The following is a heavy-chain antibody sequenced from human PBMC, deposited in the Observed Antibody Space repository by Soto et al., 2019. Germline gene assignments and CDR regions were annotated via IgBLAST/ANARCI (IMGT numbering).Heavy chain of an antibody. Sequence: EVQLLESGGGLVQPGGSLRLSCAASGFTFSSYAMKWVRQAPGKGLEWVSVISGSGGSTYYTDSVKGRFTISRDNSKNTLYLQMNSLRAEDTAVYYCARLSSSWYFDYWGQVTLVTVSS. CDR2: ISGSGGST. D-gene: IGHD6-13*01. CDR3: ARLSSSWYFDY. V-gene: IGHV3-23*01. J-gene: IGHJ4*02. CDR1: GFTFSSYA.